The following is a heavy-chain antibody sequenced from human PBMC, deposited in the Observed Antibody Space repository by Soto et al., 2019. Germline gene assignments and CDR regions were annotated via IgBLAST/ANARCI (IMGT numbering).Heavy chain of an antibody. CDR2: IIPIFGTA. D-gene: IGHD3-3*01. Sequence: GASVKVSCKASGGTFSSYAISWVRQAPGQGLEWMGGIIPIFGTANYAQKFQGRVTITADESTSTAYMELSSLRSEDTAVYYCARDLGRLIYDFWSGYRRGMDLWGQGSSVTGSS. CDR3: ARDLGRLIYDFWSGYRRGMDL. J-gene: IGHJ6*02. CDR1: GGTFSSYA. V-gene: IGHV1-69*13.